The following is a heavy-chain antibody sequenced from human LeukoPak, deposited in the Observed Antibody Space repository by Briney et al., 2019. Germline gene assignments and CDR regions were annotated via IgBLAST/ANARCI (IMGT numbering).Heavy chain of an antibody. CDR2: IIPIFGTA. Sequence: GGSLRLSCAASGFTFSSYAISWVRQAPGQGLEWMGGIIPIFGTANYAQKFQGRVTITADESTSTAYMELSSLRSEDTAVYYCARSGVYSSSKSDAFDIWGQGTMVTVSS. J-gene: IGHJ3*02. V-gene: IGHV1-69*01. CDR3: ARSGVYSSSKSDAFDI. D-gene: IGHD6-13*01. CDR1: GFTFSSYA.